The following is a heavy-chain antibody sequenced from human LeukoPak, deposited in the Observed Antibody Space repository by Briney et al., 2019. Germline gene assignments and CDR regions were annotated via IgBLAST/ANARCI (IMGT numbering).Heavy chain of an antibody. J-gene: IGHJ3*02. CDR3: AKDLRPTIFGVVIWAFDI. D-gene: IGHD3-3*01. CDR2: ISYDGSNK. Sequence: GGFLRLSCAASGFTFSSYAMHWVRQAPGKGLEWVAVISYDGSNKYYADSVKGRFTISRDNSKNTLYLQMNSLRAEDTAVYYCAKDLRPTIFGVVIWAFDIWGQGTMVTVSS. V-gene: IGHV3-30-3*01. CDR1: GFTFSSYA.